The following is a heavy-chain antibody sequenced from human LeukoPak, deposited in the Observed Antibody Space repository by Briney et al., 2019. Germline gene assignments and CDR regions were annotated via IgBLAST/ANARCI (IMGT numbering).Heavy chain of an antibody. V-gene: IGHV3-30*03. J-gene: IGHJ4*02. CDR1: GFTFSTYG. CDR3: AAGLVHESDY. D-gene: IGHD6-19*01. Sequence: GGSLRLSCAASGFTFSTYGMHWVRQAPGKGLEWVAIISYDGSNKYYADSMKGRFTISRDNSKNTLYLQMNSLRAEDTAVYYCAAGLVHESDYWGQGTLVTVSS. CDR2: ISYDGSNK.